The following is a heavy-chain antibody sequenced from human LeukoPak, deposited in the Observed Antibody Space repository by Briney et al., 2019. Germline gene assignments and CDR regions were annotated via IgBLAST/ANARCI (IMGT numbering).Heavy chain of an antibody. V-gene: IGHV3-48*03. D-gene: IGHD3-16*01. J-gene: IGHJ4*02. Sequence: QPRGSLRLSCVASGFPFSSYEMTWVGPAPGKGLEWVSYISSSGSTISSPDSVKGRFTNSRDNAKNSMYLQMNSLRAEDTAVYYCARARRIGAYPSFFDYWGQGTLVTVSS. CDR1: GFPFSSYE. CDR3: ARARRIGAYPSFFDY. CDR2: ISSSGSTI.